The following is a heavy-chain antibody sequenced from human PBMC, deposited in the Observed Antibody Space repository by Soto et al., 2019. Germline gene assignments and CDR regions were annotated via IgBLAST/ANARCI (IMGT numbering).Heavy chain of an antibody. CDR2: ISAYNGNT. V-gene: IGHV1-18*01. CDR1: GYTFTSYG. CDR3: ARDPPYSSGWYAGLDP. J-gene: IGHJ5*02. D-gene: IGHD6-19*01. Sequence: ASVKVSCKASGYTFTSYGISWVRQAPGQGIEWMRWISAYNGNTNYAQKLQGRVTMTTDTSTSTAYMEMRSLRFDDTVVFYCARDPPYSSGWYAGLDPWGQGTLVTVSS.